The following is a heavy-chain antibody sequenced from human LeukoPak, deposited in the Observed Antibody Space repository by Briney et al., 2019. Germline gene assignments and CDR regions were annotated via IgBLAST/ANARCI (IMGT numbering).Heavy chain of an antibody. D-gene: IGHD6-13*01. CDR3: ARVRSIAAAGTGEYFDY. Sequence: SETLSLTCTVSGGSVSSGSYYWSWIRQPPGKGLEWIGYIYCSGSTNYNPSLKSRVTISVDTSKNQFSLKLSSVTAADTAVYYCARVRSIAAAGTGEYFDYWGQGTLVTVSS. CDR2: IYCSGST. V-gene: IGHV4-61*01. J-gene: IGHJ4*02. CDR1: GGSVSSGSYY.